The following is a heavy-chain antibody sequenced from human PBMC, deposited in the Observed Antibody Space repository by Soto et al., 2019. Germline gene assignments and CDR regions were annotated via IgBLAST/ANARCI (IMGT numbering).Heavy chain of an antibody. V-gene: IGHV3-48*02. J-gene: IGHJ5*02. CDR1: GFTFSSYS. Sequence: EVQLVESGGGLVQPGGSLRLSCAASGFTFSSYSMNWVRQAPGKGLEWVSYISSSSSTIYYADSVKGRFTISRDNAKNSLDLQMNSLRDEDTAVYYCARDRYSPEAWFDPWGQGTLVTVSS. D-gene: IGHD1-1*01. CDR3: ARDRYSPEAWFDP. CDR2: ISSSSSTI.